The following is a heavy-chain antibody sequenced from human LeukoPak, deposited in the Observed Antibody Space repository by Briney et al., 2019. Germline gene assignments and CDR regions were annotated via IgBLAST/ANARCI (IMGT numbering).Heavy chain of an antibody. J-gene: IGHJ4*02. CDR2: ISYDGSNK. V-gene: IGHV3-30*01. Sequence: GRSLRLSCAASGFTFSSYAMHWVRQAPGMGLEWVAVISYDGSNKYYADSVKGRFTISRDNSKNTLYLQMNSLRAEDTAVYYCARDSGWSTFDYWGQGTLVTVSS. CDR3: ARDSGWSTFDY. CDR1: GFTFSSYA. D-gene: IGHD6-19*01.